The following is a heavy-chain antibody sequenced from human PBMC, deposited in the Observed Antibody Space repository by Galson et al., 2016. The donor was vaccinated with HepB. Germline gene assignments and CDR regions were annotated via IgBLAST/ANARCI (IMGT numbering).Heavy chain of an antibody. CDR3: ARCSVYSTGWCSSFDP. CDR2: ISAGGVT. Sequence: SLRLSCAVSELSISNSAMSWVRQAPGKGLEWVSSISAGGVTYYPDSVKGRFTTSRDISKNTLFLQMSSLRAEDTAVYYCARCSVYSTGWCSSFDPWGQGTQVMVSS. V-gene: IGHV3-23*01. CDR1: ELSISNSA. J-gene: IGHJ5*02. D-gene: IGHD6-19*01.